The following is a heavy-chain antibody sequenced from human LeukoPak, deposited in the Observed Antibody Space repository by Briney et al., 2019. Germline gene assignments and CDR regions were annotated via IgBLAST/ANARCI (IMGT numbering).Heavy chain of an antibody. Sequence: PGGSLRLSCAASGFTFSSYGMHWVRQAPGKGLEWVAFLRYDGSNKYYADSVKGRFTISRDNSKNTLYLQMNSLRAEDTAVYYCAKDHGVVPAAIIDYWGQGTLVTVSS. CDR2: LRYDGSNK. J-gene: IGHJ4*02. CDR1: GFTFSSYG. D-gene: IGHD2-2*01. V-gene: IGHV3-30*02. CDR3: AKDHGVVPAAIIDY.